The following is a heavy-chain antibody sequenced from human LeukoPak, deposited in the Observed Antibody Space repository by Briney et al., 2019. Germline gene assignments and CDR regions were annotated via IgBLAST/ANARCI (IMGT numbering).Heavy chain of an antibody. CDR2: FDPRDGET. V-gene: IGHV1-24*01. D-gene: IGHD3/OR15-3a*01. J-gene: IGHJ4*02. CDR3: TIPGLTGSSDY. Sequence: ASVKVSCKVSGYTLSGLSMHWVRQSPEEGLEWMGSFDPRDGETVYAQKFQGRVTMTEDTSTDTGYMELRSLRSDDTAIYYCTIPGLTGSSDYWGQGTVVSVSS. CDR1: GYTLSGLS.